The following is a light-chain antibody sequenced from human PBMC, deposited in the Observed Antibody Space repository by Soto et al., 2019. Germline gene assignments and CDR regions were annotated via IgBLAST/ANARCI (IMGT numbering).Light chain of an antibody. Sequence: QSVLTQPPSASGTPGQRVTISCSGSSSNIGSNYVFWYQHLPGTAPKLLIYRNNQRPSGVPDRFSGSKSGTSASLAISGLRSEDETDYYCAAWDDGLRGVVFGGGTKLTVL. V-gene: IGLV1-47*01. J-gene: IGLJ2*01. CDR2: RNN. CDR3: AAWDDGLRGVV. CDR1: SSNIGSNY.